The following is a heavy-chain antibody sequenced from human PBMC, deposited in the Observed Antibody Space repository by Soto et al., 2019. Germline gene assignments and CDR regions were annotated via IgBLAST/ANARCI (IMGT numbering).Heavy chain of an antibody. V-gene: IGHV4-31*03. CDR3: AGPGDYDKDV. CDR2: IDYSGST. Sequence: PSETLSLTCTVSGGSISSGGYYWTWIRQHPGKGLEWIGYIDYSGSTYYNPSLKSRVIISRDMSKNQFSLKLSSVTAADTAVYYCAGPGDYDKDVCGQGTSVTVSS. D-gene: IGHD3-10*01. J-gene: IGHJ6*02. CDR1: GGSISSGGYY.